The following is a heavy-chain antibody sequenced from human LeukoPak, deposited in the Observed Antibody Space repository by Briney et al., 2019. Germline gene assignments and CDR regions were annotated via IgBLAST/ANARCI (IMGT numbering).Heavy chain of an antibody. J-gene: IGHJ4*02. V-gene: IGHV3-66*01. CDR2: IYSGGST. Sequence: GGSLRLSCAASGFTFSSYWMHWVRQAPGKGLEWVSLIYSGGSTYYADSVKGRFTTSRDNSKNTLYLQMNSLRAEDTAVYYCARGPSGYHSTGGQGTLVTVSS. D-gene: IGHD5-12*01. CDR1: GFTFSSYW. CDR3: ARGPSGYHST.